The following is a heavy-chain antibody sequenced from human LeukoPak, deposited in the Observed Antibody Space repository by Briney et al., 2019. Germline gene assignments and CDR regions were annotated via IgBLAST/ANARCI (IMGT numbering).Heavy chain of an antibody. D-gene: IGHD6-19*01. CDR3: ARDSSGGLDY. CDR2: ISSDGVST. CDR1: GFTIRNYA. J-gene: IGHJ4*02. V-gene: IGHV3-64*01. Sequence: GGSLRLSCAASGFTIRNYAMHWVRQAPGKGLEYVSAISSDGVSTYYANSVKGRFTISRDNAKNSLYLQMNSLRAEDTALYYCARDSSGGLDYWGQGTLVTVSS.